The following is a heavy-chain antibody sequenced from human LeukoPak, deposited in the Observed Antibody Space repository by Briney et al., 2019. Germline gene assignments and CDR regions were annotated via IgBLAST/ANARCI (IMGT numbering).Heavy chain of an antibody. CDR2: MNPNSGNT. D-gene: IGHD5-18*01. J-gene: IGHJ4*02. Sequence: ASVRVSCKPSGYTFSSYDINWVRQGPGQGREWMGWMNPNSGNTDYAQKFQGRVTITKNTSKSTVYMELSSLTSEDTAVYYCAKNLRGYKYGFDYWGQGTLVTVSS. CDR1: GYTFSSYD. CDR3: AKNLRGYKYGFDY. V-gene: IGHV1-8*03.